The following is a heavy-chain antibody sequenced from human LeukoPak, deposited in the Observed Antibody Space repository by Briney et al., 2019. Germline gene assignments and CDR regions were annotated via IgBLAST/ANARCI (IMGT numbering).Heavy chain of an antibody. CDR3: ARDDSYYGSGSIDY. CDR1: GYTFTGYY. V-gene: IGHV1-2*04. CDR2: INPNSGGT. D-gene: IGHD3-10*01. Sequence: ASVKVSCTASGYTFTGYYMHWVRQAPGQGLEWMGWINPNSGGTNYAQKFQGWVTMTRDTSISTAYMELSRLRSDDTAVYYCARDDSYYGSGSIDYWGQGTLVTVSS. J-gene: IGHJ4*02.